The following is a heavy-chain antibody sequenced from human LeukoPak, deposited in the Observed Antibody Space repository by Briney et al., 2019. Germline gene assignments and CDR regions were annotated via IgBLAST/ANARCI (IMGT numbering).Heavy chain of an antibody. Sequence: GESLRLSCAASGFTFSSYAMSWVRQAPGKGLEWVSAISGSGGSTYYADSVKGRFTISRDNSKNTVYLQMNSLRAEDTAVYYCAKSLIQLPYYCDYWGQGTLVTVSS. D-gene: IGHD5-18*01. J-gene: IGHJ4*02. V-gene: IGHV3-23*01. CDR1: GFTFSSYA. CDR2: ISGSGGST. CDR3: AKSLIQLPYYCDY.